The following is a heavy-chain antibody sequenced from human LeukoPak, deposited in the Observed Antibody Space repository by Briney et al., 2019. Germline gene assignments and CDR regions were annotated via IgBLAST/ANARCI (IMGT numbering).Heavy chain of an antibody. CDR3: ATSPWSQYSSSWYQPQQGY. J-gene: IGHJ4*02. CDR2: ISGSGGST. Sequence: GGSLRLSCAASGFTFSSYSMNWVRQAPGKGLEWVSAISGSGGSTYYADSVKGRFTISRDNSKNTLYLQMNSLRAEDTAVYYCATSPWSQYSSSWYQPQQGYWGQGTLVTVSS. CDR1: GFTFSSYS. V-gene: IGHV3-23*01. D-gene: IGHD6-13*01.